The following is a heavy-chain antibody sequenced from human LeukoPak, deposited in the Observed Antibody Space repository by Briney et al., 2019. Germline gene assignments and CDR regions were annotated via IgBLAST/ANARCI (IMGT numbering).Heavy chain of an antibody. D-gene: IGHD6-19*01. V-gene: IGHV3-74*01. CDR1: GFTFSSYW. CDR3: ASGPSSGWYRFFDY. J-gene: IGHJ4*02. Sequence: GRSLRLSCAASGFTFSSYWMYWVRQTPGKRLVWVSRINSDGSSTSYADSVKGRFTISRDNAKNTLYLQMSSLTAAGTAAYYCASGPSSGWYRFFDYWGQGNLVTVSS. CDR2: INSDGSST.